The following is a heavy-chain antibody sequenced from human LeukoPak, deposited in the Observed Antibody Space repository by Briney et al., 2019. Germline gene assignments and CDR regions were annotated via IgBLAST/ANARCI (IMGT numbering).Heavy chain of an antibody. V-gene: IGHV3-30*04. Sequence: TGGSLRLSCAASGFTFSIYNMHWVRQAPGKGLEWAAVILYDGSKKYYADSVQGRFIISRDNSKNMLYLQMNSLRTEDTAVYYCTSNSGYEKGFWGQGNLVTVSS. CDR3: TSNSGYEKGF. D-gene: IGHD5-12*01. J-gene: IGHJ4*02. CDR1: GFTFSIYN. CDR2: ILYDGSKK.